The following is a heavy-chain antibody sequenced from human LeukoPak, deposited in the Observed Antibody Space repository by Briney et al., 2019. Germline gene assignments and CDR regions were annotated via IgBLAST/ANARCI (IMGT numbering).Heavy chain of an antibody. CDR2: IIPIFGTA. CDR1: GYTFTSYD. J-gene: IGHJ4*02. CDR3: ARGPDYYDSSGYYYTDFDY. D-gene: IGHD3-22*01. Sequence: SVKVSRKASGYTFTSYDINWVRQAPGQGLEWMGRIIPIFGTANYAQKFQGRVTITTDESTSTAYMELSSLRSEDTAVYYCARGPDYYDSSGYYYTDFDYWGQGTLVTVSS. V-gene: IGHV1-69*05.